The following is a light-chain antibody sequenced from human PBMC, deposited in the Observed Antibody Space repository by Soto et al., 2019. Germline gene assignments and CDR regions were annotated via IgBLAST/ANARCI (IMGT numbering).Light chain of an antibody. J-gene: IGKJ3*01. CDR2: GAS. Sequence: EIVLTQSPGTLSLSPGEKATLSCRASQSVSSAYFAWYQKKPGQPPRLLISGASTRATGIPDRFSGSGSGTDFTLIITRLESEDSAMYYCQHYGTSPSSFGPGTKVEI. V-gene: IGKV3-20*01. CDR3: QHYGTSPSS. CDR1: QSVSSAY.